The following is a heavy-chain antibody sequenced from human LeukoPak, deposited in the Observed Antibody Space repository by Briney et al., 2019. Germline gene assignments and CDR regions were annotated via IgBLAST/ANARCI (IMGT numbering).Heavy chain of an antibody. D-gene: IGHD4-17*01. CDR3: AKGLSAVTTRPDDTFDI. J-gene: IGHJ3*02. V-gene: IGHV3-23*01. CDR1: GFTFSSYG. Sequence: GGSLRLSCAASGFTFSSYGMSWVRQAPGKGLEWVSSISGSGDTTYYADSVRGRFTISRDNSKSTLYLQIHFLRADDTAVYYCAKGLSAVTTRPDDTFDIWGLGTMVIVSS. CDR2: ISGSGDTT.